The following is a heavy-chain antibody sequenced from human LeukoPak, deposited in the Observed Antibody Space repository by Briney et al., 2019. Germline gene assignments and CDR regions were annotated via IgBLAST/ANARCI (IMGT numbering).Heavy chain of an antibody. CDR1: GYTFTSYG. Sequence: ASVKVSCKASGYTFTSYGITWVRQAPGQGLEWLGWISVYNGKTNYAQHFQGRVTITTDTSVTTAYMDLDGLKSDDAAVYFCARGPIGGLRKGFDIWGQGTLVTVSS. J-gene: IGHJ4*02. CDR3: ARGPIGGLRKGFDI. D-gene: IGHD1-26*01. V-gene: IGHV1-18*01. CDR2: ISVYNGKT.